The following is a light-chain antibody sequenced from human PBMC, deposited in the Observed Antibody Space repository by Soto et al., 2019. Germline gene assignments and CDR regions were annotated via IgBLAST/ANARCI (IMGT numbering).Light chain of an antibody. J-gene: IGKJ5*01. Sequence: EIDLTHSPATMSLSPGEIATLSCRASQSISSYLAWYQQKLGQAPRLLIYDASNRATGVPARFSGSGSGTDFTLTISSLEPEDFAVYYCQQRSNWPLTFGQGTRLEIK. V-gene: IGKV3-11*01. CDR1: QSISSY. CDR3: QQRSNWPLT. CDR2: DAS.